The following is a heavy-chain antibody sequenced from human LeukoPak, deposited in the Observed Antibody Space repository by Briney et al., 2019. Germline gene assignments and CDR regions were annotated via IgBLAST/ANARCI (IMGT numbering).Heavy chain of an antibody. D-gene: IGHD7-27*01. V-gene: IGHV4-59*11. CDR3: ARDNWGSLDY. J-gene: IGHJ4*02. Sequence: SETPSLTCTVSGSSISSHSWGWIRQPPGKGLEWIGYDSNNGNINYNPALKSRVTISVDTSKRQISLNLRSVTAADTAVYYCARDNWGSLDYWGQGTLVTVSS. CDR2: DSNNGNI. CDR1: GSSISSHS.